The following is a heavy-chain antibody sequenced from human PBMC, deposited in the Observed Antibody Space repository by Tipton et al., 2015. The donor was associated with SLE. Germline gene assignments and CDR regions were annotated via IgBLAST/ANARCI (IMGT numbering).Heavy chain of an antibody. CDR3: ARALTIIPDQFDY. V-gene: IGHV1-69*19. J-gene: IGHJ4*02. D-gene: IGHD1-14*01. CDR2: MNTMSGDA. CDR1: GGRLSTSA. Sequence: QVQLVQSGAEVKKPGSSVRVSCNPSGGRLSTSAITWVRQAPGQGLEWMGEMNTMSGDANYAQKFLGRLTISMDHMELSSLRSEDTAMYYCARALTIIPDQFDYWGQGTLVTVSS.